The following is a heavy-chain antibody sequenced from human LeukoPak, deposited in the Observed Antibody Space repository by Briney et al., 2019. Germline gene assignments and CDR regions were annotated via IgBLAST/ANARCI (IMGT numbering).Heavy chain of an antibody. Sequence: GGSLRLSCAASGFTFSSYWMSWVRQAPGKGLEWVANIKQDGSEKYYVDSVKGRFTISRDNAKNSLYLQMNSLRAEDTAVYYCARDFDFWSGYSPFDYWGQGTLVTVSS. D-gene: IGHD3-3*01. CDR2: IKQDGSEK. J-gene: IGHJ4*02. CDR1: GFTFSSYW. CDR3: ARDFDFWSGYSPFDY. V-gene: IGHV3-7*01.